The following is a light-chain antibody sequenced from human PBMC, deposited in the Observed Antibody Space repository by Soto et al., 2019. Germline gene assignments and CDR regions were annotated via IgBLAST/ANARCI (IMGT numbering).Light chain of an antibody. CDR3: CSYAGIYHLL. Sequence: QSALTQPRSVSGSPGQSVTISCTGTSSDVGGYNYVSWYQHHPGKAPKLMIYDVTKRPSGVPDRFSGSKSGNTASLTISGVQAEDEADYYCCSYAGIYHLLFGGGTKLTVL. J-gene: IGLJ2*01. CDR1: SSDVGGYNY. CDR2: DVT. V-gene: IGLV2-11*01.